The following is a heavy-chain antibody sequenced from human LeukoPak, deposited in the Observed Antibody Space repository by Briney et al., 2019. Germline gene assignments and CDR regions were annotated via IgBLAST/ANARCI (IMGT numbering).Heavy chain of an antibody. CDR2: ISYDGSNK. CDR1: GFTFSSYG. V-gene: IGHV3-30*18. CDR3: AKETTLRYFDY. Sequence: GGTLRLSCAASGFTFSSYGMHWVRQAPGKGLEWVAVISYDGSNKRYADSVKGRFTISRDNSKNTVNLQMNSLRTEDTAVYYCAKETTLRYFDYWGQGTLVTVSS. J-gene: IGHJ4*02. D-gene: IGHD1-1*01.